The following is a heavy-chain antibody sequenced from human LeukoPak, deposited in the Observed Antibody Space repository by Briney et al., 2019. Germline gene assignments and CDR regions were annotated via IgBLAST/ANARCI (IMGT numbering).Heavy chain of an antibody. V-gene: IGHV4-34*01. CDR1: GGSFSGYY. J-gene: IGHJ4*02. Sequence: SETLSLTCAVYGGSFSGYYWSWIRQPPGKGLEWIGEINHSGSTNYNPSLKSRVTISVDTSKNQFSLKLSSVTAADTAVYYCARWGFWSGQTYYFDYWGQGTPVTVSS. CDR3: ARWGFWSGQTYYFDY. D-gene: IGHD3-3*01. CDR2: INHSGST.